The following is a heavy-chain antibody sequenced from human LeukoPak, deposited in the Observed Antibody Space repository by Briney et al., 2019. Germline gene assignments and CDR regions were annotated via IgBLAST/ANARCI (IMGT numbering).Heavy chain of an antibody. CDR1: GGSISSYF. Sequence: SETLSLTCTISGGSISSYFWTWIRQSPGRGLDWIAYIYDSGSTNHDPSLKSRVTTSEDTSENQFSLKLSSVTAADTAVYYCAREGTGLRLEVGYYYYYMDVWGKGTTVTVSS. D-gene: IGHD3-16*01. J-gene: IGHJ6*03. V-gene: IGHV4-59*12. CDR2: IYDSGST. CDR3: AREGTGLRLEVGYYYYYMDV.